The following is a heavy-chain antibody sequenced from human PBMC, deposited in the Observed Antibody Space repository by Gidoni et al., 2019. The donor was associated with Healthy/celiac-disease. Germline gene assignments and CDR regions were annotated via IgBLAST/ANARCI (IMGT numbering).Heavy chain of an antibody. V-gene: IGHV3-53*02. D-gene: IGHD3-22*01. J-gene: IGHJ4*02. CDR1: GFPVSSNY. CDR3: ARLTYYYDSSGYSRYFDY. CDR2: IYSGGST. Sequence: EVQLVETGGGLLQPGGSLRLSCAASGFPVSSNYMSWVRQAPGKGLEWVSVIYSGGSTYYADSVKGRFTISRDNSKNTLYLQMNSLRAEDTAVYYCARLTYYYDSSGYSRYFDYWGQGTLVTVSA.